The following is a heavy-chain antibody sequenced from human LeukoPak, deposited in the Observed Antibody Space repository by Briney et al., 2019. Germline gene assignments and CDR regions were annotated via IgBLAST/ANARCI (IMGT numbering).Heavy chain of an antibody. Sequence: SETLSLTCSVSGGSISSGDYYWSWIRQPPGKGLEWIGYIYYSGSTYYNPSLKSRVTISVDTSKNQFSLKLSSVTAADTAVYYCARDGDYGDYYFDCWGQGTLVTVSS. CDR1: GGSISSGDYY. J-gene: IGHJ4*02. V-gene: IGHV4-30-4*08. D-gene: IGHD4-17*01. CDR2: IYYSGST. CDR3: ARDGDYGDYYFDC.